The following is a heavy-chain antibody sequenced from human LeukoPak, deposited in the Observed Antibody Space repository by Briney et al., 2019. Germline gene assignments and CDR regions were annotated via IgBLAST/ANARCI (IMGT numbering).Heavy chain of an antibody. CDR1: GFTFSSYA. V-gene: IGHV3-23*01. J-gene: IGHJ4*02. Sequence: QPGGSLRLSCAASGFTFSSYAMTWVRQAPGKGLEGVSAISGSGGITYYADSVKGRFTISRDNSKSTLYLQMNSLRAEDTALYYCAKDRIGSGTYYYFDYWGQGTLVTVSS. CDR2: ISGSGGIT. D-gene: IGHD3-10*01. CDR3: AKDRIGSGTYYYFDY.